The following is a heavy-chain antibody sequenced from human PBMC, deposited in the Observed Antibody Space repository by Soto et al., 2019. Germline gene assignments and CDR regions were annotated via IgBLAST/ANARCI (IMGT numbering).Heavy chain of an antibody. V-gene: IGHV4-59*01. CDR1: GGSISSYY. CDR2: IYYSGST. D-gene: IGHD5-12*01. J-gene: IGHJ4*02. Sequence: PSETLSLTCTVFGGSISSYYWSWIRQPPGKGLEWIGYIYYSGSTNYNPSLKSRVTISVDTSKNQFSLKLSPVTTADTAVYYCARWLRPYYFDYWGQGTLVTVSS. CDR3: ARWLRPYYFDY.